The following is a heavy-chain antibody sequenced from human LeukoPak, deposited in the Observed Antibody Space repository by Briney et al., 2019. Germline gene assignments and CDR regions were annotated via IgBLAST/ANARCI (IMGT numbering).Heavy chain of an antibody. Sequence: GRALRLSCAASGFTFSSYWMHWVRQVPGKGLVWVARINPGGRSITYAAYVKGRFTISRDNAKNTLYLQMDSLRAEDTGVYYCARSNQADDYWGQGTLVTVSS. CDR3: ARSNQADDY. J-gene: IGHJ4*02. CDR1: GFTFSSYW. CDR2: INPGGRSI. V-gene: IGHV3-74*01. D-gene: IGHD1-14*01.